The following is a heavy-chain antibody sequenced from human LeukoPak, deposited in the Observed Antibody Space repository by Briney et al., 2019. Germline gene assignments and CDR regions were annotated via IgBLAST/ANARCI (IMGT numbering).Heavy chain of an antibody. D-gene: IGHD3-10*01. V-gene: IGHV1-69*13. CDR3: ARSRNYYDAFDI. CDR1: GGTFSSYA. J-gene: IGHJ3*02. CDR2: IIPIFGTA. Sequence: SVKVSCKASGGTFSSYAISWVRQAPGQGLEWMGGIIPIFGTANYAQKFQGRVTITADESTSTAYMELSSLRSEDTAVYYCARSRNYYDAFDIWGQGTMVTVSS.